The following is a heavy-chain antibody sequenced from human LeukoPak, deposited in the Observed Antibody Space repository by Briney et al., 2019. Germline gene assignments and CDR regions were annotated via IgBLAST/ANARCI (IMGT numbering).Heavy chain of an antibody. CDR1: GGTFSSYA. J-gene: IGHJ5*02. D-gene: IGHD4-11*01. CDR3: ARDVGLQGWFDP. Sequence: ASVKVSCKASGGTFSSYAVSWMRQAPGQGLEWMGGIIPIFGTANYAQKFQGRVTITTDESTSTAYMELSSLRSEDTAVYYCARDVGLQGWFDPWGQGTLVTVSS. V-gene: IGHV1-69*05. CDR2: IIPIFGTA.